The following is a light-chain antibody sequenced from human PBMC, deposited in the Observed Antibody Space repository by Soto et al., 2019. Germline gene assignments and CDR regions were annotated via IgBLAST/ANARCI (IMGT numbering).Light chain of an antibody. CDR2: DAS. CDR1: QSVSSY. Sequence: EIVLTQSPATLSLSPGERATLSCRASQSVSSYLAWYQQKPGQAPRLLIYDASNRATGIPARFSGSGSGTDFTITISSLEPEYFAVYYCQQRSNWITFGGGTKVEIK. V-gene: IGKV3-11*01. CDR3: QQRSNWIT. J-gene: IGKJ4*01.